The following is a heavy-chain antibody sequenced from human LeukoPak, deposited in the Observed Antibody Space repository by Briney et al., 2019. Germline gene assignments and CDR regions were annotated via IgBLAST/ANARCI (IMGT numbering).Heavy chain of an antibody. CDR1: GFTFSSYS. D-gene: IGHD3-10*01. V-gene: IGHV3-21*01. CDR3: ARDESGYYGSGGYYGMDV. J-gene: IGHJ6*02. CDR2: ISSSSSYI. Sequence: GGSLRLSCEASGFTFSSYSMNWVRQAPGKGLEWVSSISSSSSYIYYADSVKGRFTISRANAKNSLYLQMNSLRAEDTAVYYCARDESGYYGSGGYYGMDVWGQGTTVTVSS.